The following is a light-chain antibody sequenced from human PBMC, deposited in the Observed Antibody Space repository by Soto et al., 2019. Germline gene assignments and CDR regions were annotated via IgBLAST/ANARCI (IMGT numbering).Light chain of an antibody. Sequence: QPALTQPTSVSGSPGQSITISCTGTSSDIGGYNFVSWYQQYPGKAPKLMICDVSNRPSGVSNRFSGSKSGNTASLTISGLQAEDEADYYCSSFTGSNYVFGTGTKVTVL. CDR1: SSDIGGYNF. CDR2: DVS. V-gene: IGLV2-14*03. J-gene: IGLJ1*01. CDR3: SSFTGSNYV.